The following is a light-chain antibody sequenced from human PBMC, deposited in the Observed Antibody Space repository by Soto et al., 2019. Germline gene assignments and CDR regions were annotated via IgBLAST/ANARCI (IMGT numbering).Light chain of an antibody. CDR3: QQYNKWPPIT. J-gene: IGKJ5*01. Sequence: EIVMTHSPATLSVSPWERVALSCRASQSVSSNLAWYQQKPGQAPRLLIFGASTRATGIPARFSGSGSGTEFTLTISSLQSEDFAVYYCQQYNKWPPITFGQGTRLEIK. CDR2: GAS. CDR1: QSVSSN. V-gene: IGKV3-15*01.